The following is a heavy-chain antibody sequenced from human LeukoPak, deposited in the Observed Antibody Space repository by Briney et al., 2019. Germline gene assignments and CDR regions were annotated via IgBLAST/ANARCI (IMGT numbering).Heavy chain of an antibody. V-gene: IGHV3-23*01. D-gene: IGHD6-13*01. CDR1: GFTFSAYA. J-gene: IGHJ4*02. CDR3: AKAWGAAGTFDS. Sequence: PGGSLRLSCAASGFTFSAYAMTWVRQAPGKGLEWVLTITPSDSGTYYADSVRGRFTISRDISKNTLYVQMNSLRVEDTAVYYCAKAWGAAGTFDSWGQGTLVTVSS. CDR2: ITPSDSGT.